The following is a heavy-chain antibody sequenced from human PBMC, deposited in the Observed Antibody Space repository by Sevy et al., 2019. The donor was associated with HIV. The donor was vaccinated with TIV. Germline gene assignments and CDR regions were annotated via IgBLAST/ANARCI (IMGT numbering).Heavy chain of an antibody. CDR1: GGSVSSGNSY. V-gene: IGHV4-61*01. CDR2: ISYIGST. Sequence: SETLSLTCTVSGGSVSSGNSYWSWIRQPPGKGLEWIGYISYIGSTNYNPSLKSRVTMSVDTSKNQLSLRLSSLTAADTAIYYCVRDRIAAAGGYFDYWGQGTLVTVSS. CDR3: VRDRIAAAGGYFDY. J-gene: IGHJ4*02. D-gene: IGHD6-13*01.